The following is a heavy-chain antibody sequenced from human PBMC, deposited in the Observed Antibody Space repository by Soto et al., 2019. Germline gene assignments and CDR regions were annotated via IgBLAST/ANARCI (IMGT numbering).Heavy chain of an antibody. Sequence: GGSLRLSCAASVFTFSSYCMHWVRQAPGKGLEWVAVISYDGSNKYYADSVKGRFTISRDNSKNTLYLQMNSLRAEDTAVYYCAKVDFGVVITGPFDYWGQGTLVTVSS. CDR3: AKVDFGVVITGPFDY. CDR1: VFTFSSYC. J-gene: IGHJ4*02. CDR2: ISYDGSNK. D-gene: IGHD3-3*01. V-gene: IGHV3-30*18.